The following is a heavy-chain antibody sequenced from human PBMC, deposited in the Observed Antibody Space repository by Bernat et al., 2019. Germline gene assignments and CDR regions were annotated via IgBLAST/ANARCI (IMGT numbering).Heavy chain of an antibody. J-gene: IGHJ4*02. Sequence: QVQLQQWGAGLLKPSETLSLTCAVYGGSFSGYYRSWIRQPPGKGLEWIGEINHSGSTNYNPSLKSRVTISVDTSKNQFSLKLSSVTAADTAVYYCARRMVGVATNIIDYWGQGTLVTVSS. CDR1: GGSFSGYY. D-gene: IGHD5-12*01. V-gene: IGHV4-34*01. CDR3: ARRMVGVATNIIDY. CDR2: INHSGST.